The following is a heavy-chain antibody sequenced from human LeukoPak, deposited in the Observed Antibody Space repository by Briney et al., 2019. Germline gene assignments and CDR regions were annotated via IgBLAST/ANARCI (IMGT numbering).Heavy chain of an antibody. V-gene: IGHV3-23*01. J-gene: IGHJ6*02. D-gene: IGHD6-6*01. Sequence: GGSLRLSCAASGFTFSSYSMNWVRQAPGKGLEWVSVISGSGGATYYADSVKGRFTISRDNSMTTLYLQMNSLRAEDTAVYYCAKMYSTSTHGMDVWGQGTTVTVS. CDR3: AKMYSTSTHGMDV. CDR2: ISGSGGAT. CDR1: GFTFSSYS.